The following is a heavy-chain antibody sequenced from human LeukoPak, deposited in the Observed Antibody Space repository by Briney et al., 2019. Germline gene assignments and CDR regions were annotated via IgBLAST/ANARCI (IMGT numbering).Heavy chain of an antibody. V-gene: IGHV4-59*01. D-gene: IGHD1-14*01. J-gene: IGHJ3*02. Sequence: SETLSLTCTVSGGSITNYYWTWIRQPPGKELEWIGFIYYSGSTNYSPSLKSRVTISVDTSKNQFSLKLSSVTAADTAVYYCARGESGNHAGFFDIWGQGTMATVSS. CDR1: GGSITNYY. CDR3: ARGESGNHAGFFDI. CDR2: IYYSGST.